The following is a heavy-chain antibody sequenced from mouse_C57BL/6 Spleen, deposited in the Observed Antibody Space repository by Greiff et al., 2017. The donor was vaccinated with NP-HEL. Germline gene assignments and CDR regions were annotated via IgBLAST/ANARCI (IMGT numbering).Heavy chain of an antibody. V-gene: IGHV7-3*01. J-gene: IGHJ2*01. Sequence: EVMLVESGGGLVQPGGSLSLSCAASGFTFTDYYMSWVRQPPGKALEWLGFIRNKANGYTTEYSASVKGRFTISRDNSQSILYLQMNALRAEDSATYYGARFIYYYGSSYGYFDYWGQGTTLTVSS. CDR2: IRNKANGYTT. CDR3: ARFIYYYGSSYGYFDY. D-gene: IGHD1-1*01. CDR1: GFTFTDYY.